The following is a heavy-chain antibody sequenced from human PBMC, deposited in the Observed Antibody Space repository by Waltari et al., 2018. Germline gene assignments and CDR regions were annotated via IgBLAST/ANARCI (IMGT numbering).Heavy chain of an antibody. CDR2: VFHSGST. D-gene: IGHD5-18*01. V-gene: IGHV4-59*11. CDR1: GGSIRSHY. Sequence: QVQLQESGPRLVKPSETLSLTCTVSGGSIRSHYWSWIRQSPGKGLEWVGYVFHSGSTNYNPSLKSRVTMSLDTSKSQVSLKLTSVTPADTAVYYCARDILHSFYYYMDVWGKGTMVTVSS. CDR3: ARDILHSFYYYMDV. J-gene: IGHJ6*03.